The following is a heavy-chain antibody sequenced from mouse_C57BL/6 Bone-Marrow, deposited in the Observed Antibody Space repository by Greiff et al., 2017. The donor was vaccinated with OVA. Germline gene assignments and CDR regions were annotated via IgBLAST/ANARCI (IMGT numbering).Heavy chain of an antibody. J-gene: IGHJ4*01. CDR1: GFTFSDYY. CDR2: ISNGGGSP. CDR3: AREGV. Sequence: EVKLMESGGGLVQPGGSLKLSCAASGFTFSDYYMYWVRQTPEKRLEWVAYISNGGGSPYYPDTVKGRFPIYRDNAKNTLYLQMSRLKSEDTAKYYCAREGVWGQGTSVTVSS. V-gene: IGHV5-12*01.